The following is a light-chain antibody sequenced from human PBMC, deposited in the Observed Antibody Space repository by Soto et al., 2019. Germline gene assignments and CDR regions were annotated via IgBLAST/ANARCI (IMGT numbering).Light chain of an antibody. CDR1: QSISSW. CDR2: DAS. J-gene: IGKJ2*01. Sequence: DIQMTQSPSTLSASVGDRVTITCRASQSISSWLAWYQQKPGKAPKLLIYDASSLESGVPSWFSGSGSGTEFTLTISSLQPDDFATYYCQQYNSYSPETFGQGTKLEIK. CDR3: QQYNSYSPET. V-gene: IGKV1-5*01.